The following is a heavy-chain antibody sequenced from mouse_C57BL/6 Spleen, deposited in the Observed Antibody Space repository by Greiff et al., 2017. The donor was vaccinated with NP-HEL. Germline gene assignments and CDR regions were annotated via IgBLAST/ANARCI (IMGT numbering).Heavy chain of an antibody. Sequence: QVQLKESGAELVKPGASVKISCKASGYAFSSYWMNWVKQRPGKGLEWIGQIYPGDGDTNYNGKFKGKATLTADKSYSTAYMQLSSLTSEDSAVYFCARYTTVVAPMDYWGQGTSVTVSS. J-gene: IGHJ4*01. V-gene: IGHV1-80*01. CDR1: GYAFSSYW. CDR2: IYPGDGDT. CDR3: ARYTTVVAPMDY. D-gene: IGHD1-1*01.